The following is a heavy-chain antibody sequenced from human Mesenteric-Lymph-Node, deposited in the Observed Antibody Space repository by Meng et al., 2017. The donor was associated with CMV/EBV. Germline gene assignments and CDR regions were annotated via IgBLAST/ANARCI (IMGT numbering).Heavy chain of an antibody. J-gene: IGHJ6*02. V-gene: IGHV3-7*01. Sequence: GESLKISCAASGFTFSSYWMSWVRQAPGKGLEWVANIKQDGSEEYYVDSVKGRFTISRDNAKNSLYLQMNSLRAEDTAVYYCARGSRMYYDFWSGYSGGYYYYYGMDVWGQGTTVTVSS. D-gene: IGHD3-3*01. CDR2: IKQDGSEE. CDR3: ARGSRMYYDFWSGYSGGYYYYYGMDV. CDR1: GFTFSSYW.